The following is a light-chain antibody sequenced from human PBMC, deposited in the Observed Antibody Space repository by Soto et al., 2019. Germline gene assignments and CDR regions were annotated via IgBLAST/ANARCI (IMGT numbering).Light chain of an antibody. CDR1: SSNIGAGYD. CDR3: QSYDRSLSGYV. J-gene: IGLJ1*01. Sequence: QSVLTQPPSVSGAPGQRVTVSCTGSSSNIGAGYDVHWYQQLPGTAPKLLIYANGDRPSGVPRRFSGSKSRASASLAISGLQAEDEADYYCQSYDRSLSGYVLGTGTKLTVL. V-gene: IGLV1-40*01. CDR2: ANG.